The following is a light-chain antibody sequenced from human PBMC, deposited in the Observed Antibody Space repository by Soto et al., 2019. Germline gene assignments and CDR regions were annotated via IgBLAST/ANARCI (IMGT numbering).Light chain of an antibody. Sequence: DIQMTQSPSSLSASVGDRVTITCRASQSSSTYLNWYQQKPGKAPKLLIYAASSLHSGVPSRFSGSGSGTDFTLTISSLQPEDFATYFCQQGYNTPYTFGQGTKLEIK. J-gene: IGKJ2*01. V-gene: IGKV1-39*01. CDR2: AAS. CDR3: QQGYNTPYT. CDR1: QSSSTY.